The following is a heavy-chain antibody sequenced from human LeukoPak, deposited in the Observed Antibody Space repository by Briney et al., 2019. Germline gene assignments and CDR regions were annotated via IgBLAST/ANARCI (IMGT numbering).Heavy chain of an antibody. Sequence: GGSLRLSCAASGFTFSSYGTHWVRQAPGKGLEWVAVIWYDGSNKYYADSVKGRFTISRDNSKNTLYLQMNSLRAEDTAVYYCARDGLRFLESHTNWFDPWGQGTLVTVSS. CDR3: ARDGLRFLESHTNWFDP. D-gene: IGHD3-3*01. CDR1: GFTFSSYG. J-gene: IGHJ5*02. CDR2: IWYDGSNK. V-gene: IGHV3-33*01.